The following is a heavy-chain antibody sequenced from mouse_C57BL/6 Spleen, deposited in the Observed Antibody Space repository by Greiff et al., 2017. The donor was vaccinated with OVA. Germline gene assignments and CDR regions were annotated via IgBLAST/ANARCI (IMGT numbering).Heavy chain of an antibody. D-gene: IGHD1-1*01. CDR2: FYPGSGSI. J-gene: IGHJ3*01. Sequence: QVQLQQSGAELVKPGASVKLFCKASGYTFTEYTIHWVKQRSGQGLEWIGWFYPGSGSIKYNEKFKDKATLTADKSSSTVYMELSRLTSEDSAVYFCARHEDRYYGSSPSWFAYWGQGTLVTVSA. V-gene: IGHV1-62-2*01. CDR1: GYTFTEYT. CDR3: ARHEDRYYGSSPSWFAY.